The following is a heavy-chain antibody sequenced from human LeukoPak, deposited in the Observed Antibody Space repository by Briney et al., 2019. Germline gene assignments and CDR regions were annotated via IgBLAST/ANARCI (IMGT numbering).Heavy chain of an antibody. V-gene: IGHV1-2*02. CDR1: GYTFTGYY. D-gene: IGHD4-23*01. J-gene: IGHJ4*02. Sequence: ASVKVSCKASGYTFTGYYMHWVRQAPGQGLEWMEWINPNSGGTNYAQKFQGRVTMARDTSISTAYMELSRLRSDDTAVYYCARDTTVVLYYFDYWGQGTLVTVSS. CDR2: INPNSGGT. CDR3: ARDTTVVLYYFDY.